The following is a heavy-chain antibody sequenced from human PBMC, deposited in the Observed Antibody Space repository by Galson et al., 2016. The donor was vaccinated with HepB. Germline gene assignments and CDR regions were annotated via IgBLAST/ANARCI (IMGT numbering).Heavy chain of an antibody. Sequence: SLRLSCAASEFTFDFNTYTIHWVRQAPGKGLEWVSSITGSGTYINYADSVKGRFTISRDNAKNSLYLQMNSLRAEDTAVYYCARLPGSSWFPDYYFDYWGQGTLVTVSS. CDR2: ITGSGTYI. V-gene: IGHV3-21*01. D-gene: IGHD6-13*01. CDR3: ARLPGSSWFPDYYFDY. J-gene: IGHJ4*02. CDR1: EFTFDFNTYT.